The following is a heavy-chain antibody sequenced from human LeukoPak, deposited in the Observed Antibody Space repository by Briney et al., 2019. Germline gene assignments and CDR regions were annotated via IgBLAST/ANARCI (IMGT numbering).Heavy chain of an antibody. J-gene: IGHJ5*02. CDR2: INPNSGGT. Sequence: ASVKVSCKASGYTFTGYYMHWVRQAPGQGLEWMGWINPNSGGTNYAQKFQGRVTMTRDTSISTAYMELSRLRSDDTAVHYCARNPVLRYFDWLPNWFDPWGQGTLVTVSS. CDR1: GYTFTGYY. V-gene: IGHV1-2*02. D-gene: IGHD3-9*01. CDR3: ARNPVLRYFDWLPNWFDP.